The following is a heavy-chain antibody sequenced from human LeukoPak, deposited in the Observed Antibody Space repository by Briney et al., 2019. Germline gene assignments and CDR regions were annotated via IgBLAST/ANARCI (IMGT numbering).Heavy chain of an antibody. CDR3: ASYDYSNYLTFDY. J-gene: IGHJ4*02. V-gene: IGHV4-34*01. CDR1: GGSFSGYY. Sequence: SETLSLTCAVYGGSFSGYYWSWLRQPPGKGLEWIGEINHSGSTNYNPSLKSRVTISVDTSKNQFSLKLSSVTAADTAVYYCASYDYSNYLTFDYWGQGTLVTVSS. CDR2: INHSGST. D-gene: IGHD4-11*01.